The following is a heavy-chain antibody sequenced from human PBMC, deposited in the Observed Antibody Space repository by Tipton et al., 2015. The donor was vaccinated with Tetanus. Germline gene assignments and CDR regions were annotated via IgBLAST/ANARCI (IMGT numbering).Heavy chain of an antibody. Sequence: TLSLTCAVYGGSFSGSYWSWVRQPPGKGLEWIGEVHPRGSTNYNPSLKSRVTISLDTSKTHFYLNLSSVTAADTAVYYCARDQGGGRVARLNWFGPWGQEALVTVSS. CDR2: VHPRGST. CDR3: ARDQGGGRVARLNWFGP. D-gene: IGHD3-16*01. CDR1: GGSFSGSY. V-gene: IGHV4-34*01. J-gene: IGHJ5*02.